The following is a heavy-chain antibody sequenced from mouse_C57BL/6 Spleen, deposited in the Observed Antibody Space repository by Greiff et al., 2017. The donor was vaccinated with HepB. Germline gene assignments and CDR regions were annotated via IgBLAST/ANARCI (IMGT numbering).Heavy chain of an antibody. J-gene: IGHJ4*01. V-gene: IGHV1-81*01. Sequence: QVQLQQSGAELARPGASVKLSCKASGYTFTSYGISWVKQRTGQGLEWIGEIYPRSGNTYYTEKFKGKATLTADKSSSTAYMELRSLTSEDSAVYFCARRDGAMDYWGQGTSVTVSS. CDR3: ARRDGAMDY. CDR2: IYPRSGNT. CDR1: GYTFTSYG.